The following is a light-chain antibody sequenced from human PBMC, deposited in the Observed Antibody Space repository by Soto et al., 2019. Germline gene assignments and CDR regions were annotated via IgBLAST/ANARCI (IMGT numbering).Light chain of an antibody. CDR2: GTS. J-gene: IGKJ5*01. Sequence: ETVMTQSPATLSLFPGARATLSCRASQSVGSNLAWYQQKPGQAPRILIYGTSTRATGIPDRFSGSGSGTEFTLTISSLQSEDFAVYYCHQSNNWPPITFGQWTRLE. CDR1: QSVGSN. CDR3: HQSNNWPPIT. V-gene: IGKV3D-15*01.